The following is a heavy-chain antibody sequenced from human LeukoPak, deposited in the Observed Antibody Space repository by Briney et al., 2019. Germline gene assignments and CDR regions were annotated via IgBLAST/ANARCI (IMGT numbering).Heavy chain of an antibody. V-gene: IGHV3-48*01. CDR1: GFTFSSYS. CDR3: ARQSLPTGDYSGYDFDAFDI. D-gene: IGHD5-12*01. Sequence: GGSLRLSCAASGFTFSSYSMNWVRQAPGKGLEWVSYISSSSSTIYYADSVKGRFTLSRDISKNMVSLQMSSLKVEDTAVYYCARQSLPTGDYSGYDFDAFDIWGQGTAVTVSS. CDR2: ISSSSSTI. J-gene: IGHJ3*02.